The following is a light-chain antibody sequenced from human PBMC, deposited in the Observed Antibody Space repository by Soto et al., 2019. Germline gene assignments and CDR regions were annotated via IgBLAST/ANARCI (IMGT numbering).Light chain of an antibody. V-gene: IGLV2-14*01. CDR1: STNVGGYNY. J-gene: IGLJ1*01. CDR3: KSYSSSTTLYL. Sequence: QSALTQPASVSGSPGQSITISCTGTSTNVGGYNYVSWYQQHPGKAPKLMISDVSNRPSGVSIRFSGSKSGNTASLTISGLQAEDEADYYCKSYSSSTTLYLFGTGTKSPS. CDR2: DVS.